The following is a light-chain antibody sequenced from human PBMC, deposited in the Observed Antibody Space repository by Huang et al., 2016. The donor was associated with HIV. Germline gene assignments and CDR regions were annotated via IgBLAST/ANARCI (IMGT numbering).Light chain of an antibody. V-gene: IGKV1-33*01. CDR2: YAA. Sequence: DIQMTQSPSSLSASIGDRVTITCRASRHIYSYLNWYQHRPGKAPKLLIYYAANLEVGVPSRFSGSGSGRNFTLIISRLQPEDFATYYCQQYDSLPRTFGPGTKV. CDR3: QQYDSLPRT. J-gene: IGKJ3*01. CDR1: RHIYSY.